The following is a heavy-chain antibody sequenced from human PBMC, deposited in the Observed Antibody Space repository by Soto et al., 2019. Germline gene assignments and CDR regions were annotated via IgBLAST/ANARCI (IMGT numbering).Heavy chain of an antibody. Sequence: EVQLVESGGGLVQPGGSLRLSCVASGFALSNYWINWVRQAPGKGLEWVANIKQDGSERIYVDSVKGRFTISRDNARNSLYLQMNSLRAEDTAAYYCATETSTWGCWGQGTLVTVSS. D-gene: IGHD7-27*01. V-gene: IGHV3-7*05. CDR1: GFALSNYW. J-gene: IGHJ4*02. CDR2: IKQDGSER. CDR3: ATETSTWGC.